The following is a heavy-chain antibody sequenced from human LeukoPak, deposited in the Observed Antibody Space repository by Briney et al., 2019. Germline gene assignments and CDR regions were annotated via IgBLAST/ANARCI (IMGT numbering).Heavy chain of an antibody. CDR2: IYYSGST. D-gene: IGHD3-3*01. J-gene: IGHJ5*02. Sequence: PSETLSLTCTVSGGSISSSSYYWGWIRQPPGKGLEWIGSIYYSGSTYYNSSLKSRVTISVDTSKNQFSLKLSSVTAADTAVYFCARGPLNYDFWSGYYDTWFDPWGQGTLVTVSS. CDR3: ARGPLNYDFWSGYYDTWFDP. V-gene: IGHV4-39*07. CDR1: GGSISSSSYY.